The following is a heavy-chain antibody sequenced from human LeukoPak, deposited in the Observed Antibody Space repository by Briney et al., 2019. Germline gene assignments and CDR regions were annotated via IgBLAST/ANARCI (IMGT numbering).Heavy chain of an antibody. J-gene: IGHJ4*02. D-gene: IGHD3-22*01. CDR3: ARALNYYDSSGYCLDY. Sequence: GESLKISCKGSGYSFTSYWIGWVRQMPGKGLEWMGIIYPGDSDTRYSPSFQGQVTISADKSISTAYLQWSSLKASDTAVYYCARALNYYDSSGYCLDYWGQGTLVTVSS. V-gene: IGHV5-51*01. CDR1: GYSFTSYW. CDR2: IYPGDSDT.